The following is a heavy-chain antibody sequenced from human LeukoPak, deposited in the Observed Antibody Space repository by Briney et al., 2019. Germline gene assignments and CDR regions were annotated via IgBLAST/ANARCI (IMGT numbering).Heavy chain of an antibody. CDR2: ISSSGTTI. V-gene: IGHV3-11*01. CDR1: GFTFSDYY. J-gene: IGHJ6*03. D-gene: IGHD2-15*01. CDR3: ARELTPYYYMDV. Sequence: GGSLRLSCAASGFTFSDYYMNWIRQAPGKGLEWVSYISSSGTTIYYADSVKGRFTISRDNAKNSLYLQMNSLRAEDTAVYYCARELTPYYYMDVWGKGTTVTIS.